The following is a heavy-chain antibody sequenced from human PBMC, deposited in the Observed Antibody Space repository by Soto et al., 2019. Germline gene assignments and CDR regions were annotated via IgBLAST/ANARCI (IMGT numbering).Heavy chain of an antibody. Sequence: SETLSLTCTVSGGSISSYYWSWIRQPPGKGLEWIGYIYYSGSTNYNPSLKSRVTISVDTSKNQFSLKLSSVTAADTAVYYCARARGKGTYYYDYWGQGTLVTVSS. D-gene: IGHD3-10*01. CDR3: ARARGKGTYYYDY. V-gene: IGHV4-59*08. CDR1: GGSISSYY. J-gene: IGHJ4*02. CDR2: IYYSGST.